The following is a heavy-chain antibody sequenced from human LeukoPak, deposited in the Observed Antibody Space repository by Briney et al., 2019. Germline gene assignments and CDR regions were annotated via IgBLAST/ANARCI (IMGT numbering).Heavy chain of an antibody. J-gene: IGHJ4*02. V-gene: IGHV1-8*01. D-gene: IGHD1-26*01. Sequence: ASVKVSCKASGYTFTSYDIHWVRQATGQGLEWMGWMNPNSGNTGYAQKFQGRVTMTRNTPISTAYMELSSLRSEDTAAYYCATARTVGATTSFDYWGQGTLVTVSS. CDR1: GYTFTSYD. CDR2: MNPNSGNT. CDR3: ATARTVGATTSFDY.